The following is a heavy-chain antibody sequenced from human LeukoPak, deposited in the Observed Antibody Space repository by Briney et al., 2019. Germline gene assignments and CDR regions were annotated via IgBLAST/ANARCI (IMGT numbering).Heavy chain of an antibody. CDR3: AKDYYDSSGYGPLDY. V-gene: IGHV3-23*01. D-gene: IGHD3-22*01. Sequence: GGSLRLSCAASGFTFSSYAMSWVRQAPGKGLEWVSAISGGGGSTYYADSVKGRFTISRANSKNTLFLQMNSLRAEDTAVYYCAKDYYDSSGYGPLDYWGQGTLVTVSS. CDR1: GFTFSSYA. J-gene: IGHJ4*02. CDR2: ISGGGGST.